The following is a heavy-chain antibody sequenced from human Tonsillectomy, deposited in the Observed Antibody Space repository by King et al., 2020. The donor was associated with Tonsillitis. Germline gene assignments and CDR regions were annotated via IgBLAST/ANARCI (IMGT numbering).Heavy chain of an antibody. CDR2: ISSSSRYI. CDR1: GFTFSSYS. Sequence: VQLVESGGGLVKPGGSLRLSCAASGFTFSSYSMNWVRQAPGKGLEWVASISSSSRYIYYADSVKGRFTISRDNANNSLYLQMNSLRAEDTAVYYCARATSYPYYYDSSGYYLSAFDIWGQGTMVTVSS. D-gene: IGHD3-22*01. V-gene: IGHV3-21*01. J-gene: IGHJ3*02. CDR3: ARATSYPYYYDSSGYYLSAFDI.